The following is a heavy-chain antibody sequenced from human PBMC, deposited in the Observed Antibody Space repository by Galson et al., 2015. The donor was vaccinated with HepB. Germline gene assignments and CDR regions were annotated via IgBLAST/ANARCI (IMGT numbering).Heavy chain of an antibody. CDR1: GFTFSSYS. Sequence: SLRLSCAASGFTFSSYSMNWVRQAPGKGLEWVSYISSSSSTIYYADSVKGRFTISRDNAKNSLYLQMNSLRAEDTAVYYCARIETPEGYWVWGQGTTVTVSS. CDR3: ARIETPEGYWV. J-gene: IGHJ6*02. V-gene: IGHV3-48*04. D-gene: IGHD2-15*01. CDR2: ISSSSSTI.